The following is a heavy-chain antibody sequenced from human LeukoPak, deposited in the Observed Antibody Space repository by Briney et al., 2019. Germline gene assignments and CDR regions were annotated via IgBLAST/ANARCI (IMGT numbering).Heavy chain of an antibody. J-gene: IGHJ4*02. D-gene: IGHD4-11*01. V-gene: IGHV3-7*01. CDR3: ASDLQWTLWY. Sequence: GGSLRLSCAAPGFTFSSYWMSWVRQAPGKGLERVANIKQDGSEKYYVDSVKGRFTISRDNAKNSLYLQMNSLRAEDTAVYYCASDLQWTLWYWGQGTLVTVSS. CDR2: IKQDGSEK. CDR1: GFTFSSYW.